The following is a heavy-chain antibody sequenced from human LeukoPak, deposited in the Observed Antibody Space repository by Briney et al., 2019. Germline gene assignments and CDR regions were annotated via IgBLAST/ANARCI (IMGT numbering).Heavy chain of an antibody. CDR3: ARVFLSGPRDLWIDRPPQNDVFHI. D-gene: IGHD3-10*01. J-gene: IGHJ3*02. CDR2: INPSGGRV. Sequence: ASVKVSCKASGYTFINYYMHWVRQAPGQGPEWMGIINPSGGRVSYAEKFQGRVILTADTSTSTFYMDLSSLKSEDTAVYYCARVFLSGPRDLWIDRPPQNDVFHIWGQGTLVTVSS. V-gene: IGHV1-46*01. CDR1: GYTFINYY.